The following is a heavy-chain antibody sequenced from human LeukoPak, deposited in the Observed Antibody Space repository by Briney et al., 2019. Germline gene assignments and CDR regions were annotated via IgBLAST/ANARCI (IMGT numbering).Heavy chain of an antibody. D-gene: IGHD2-15*01. CDR3: VKGPPYCSGGSCYSGY. CDR1: GFTFSSYA. V-gene: IGHV3-64D*06. J-gene: IGHJ4*02. Sequence: GGSLRLSCSASGFTFSSYAMHWVRQAPGKGLEYASAISSNGGSTYYADSVKGRFTISRDNSKNTLYLQMSSLRAEDTAVYYCVKGPPYCSGGSCYSGYWGQGTLVTVSS. CDR2: ISSNGGST.